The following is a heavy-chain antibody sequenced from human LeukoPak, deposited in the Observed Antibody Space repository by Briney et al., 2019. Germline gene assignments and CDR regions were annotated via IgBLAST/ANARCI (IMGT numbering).Heavy chain of an antibody. V-gene: IGHV3-23*01. CDR2: ITGSGDST. CDR3: AKDILVCYYLFMPPNDAFDN. D-gene: IGHD3-22*01. Sequence: PGGSLRLSCAASGFTFGNYAMRWVRQTSGKGLEWVAAITGSGDSTYYADSVTGRFTISRDNSKNTVFLQVNSLRADDAAEYYCAKDILVCYYLFMPPNDAFDNWGQGTMVTVSS. J-gene: IGHJ3*02. CDR1: GFTFGNYA.